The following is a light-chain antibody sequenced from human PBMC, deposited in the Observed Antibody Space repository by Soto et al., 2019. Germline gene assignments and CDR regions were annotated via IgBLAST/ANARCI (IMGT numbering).Light chain of an antibody. V-gene: IGKV1-5*01. CDR1: QSISRY. CDR2: DAS. Sequence: DIKMNKSPSSLSAYVGDRVTITFRASQSISRYLNWYQQKPGKAPKPLIYDASTLKTGVPSRFSGSGSGSEFNFTITGLQPDDFATYFCQQYNTYATFGQGTRLEIK. J-gene: IGKJ5*01. CDR3: QQYNTYAT.